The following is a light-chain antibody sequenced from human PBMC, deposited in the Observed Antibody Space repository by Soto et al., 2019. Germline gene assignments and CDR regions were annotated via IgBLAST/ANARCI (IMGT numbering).Light chain of an antibody. J-gene: IGLJ1*01. CDR1: SSDVGGYSY. V-gene: IGLV2-14*01. Sequence: QSVLTQPASVSGSPGQSITISCTGTSSDVGGYSYVSWYQQHPGKAPKLMIYDVNNRPSGVSNRFSGSKSGNTASLTISGLQAEDEADYYCSSYTYSSTIYVFGTGTKVTVL. CDR2: DVN. CDR3: SSYTYSSTIYV.